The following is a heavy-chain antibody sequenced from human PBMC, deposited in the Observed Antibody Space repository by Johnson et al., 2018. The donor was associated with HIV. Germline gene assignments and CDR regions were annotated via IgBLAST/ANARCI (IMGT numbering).Heavy chain of an antibody. CDR3: AKQGSDPPL. Sequence: VQLVESGGGLVQPGGSLRLSCVASGFTFSNYAMSWVRQAPGKGLEWVSSISDAGGTTDYADSVKGRFTISRDNFKNTLYLQMNSLRVEDTAVYFCAKQGSDPPLWGQGTLVTVSS. CDR1: GFTFSNYA. J-gene: IGHJ3*01. CDR2: ISDAGGTT. V-gene: IGHV3-23*04.